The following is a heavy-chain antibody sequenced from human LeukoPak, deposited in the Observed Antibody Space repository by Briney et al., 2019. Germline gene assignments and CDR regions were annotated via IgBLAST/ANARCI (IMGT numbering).Heavy chain of an antibody. J-gene: IGHJ4*02. CDR3: ASSLLSRDGSFDY. Sequence: TSETLSLTCTGSGGSISSYYWSWIRQPPGKGLEWIGYIYTSGSTNYNPSLKSRVTISVDTSKNQFSLKLSSVTAADTAVYYCASSLLSRDGSFDYWGQGTLVTVSS. CDR2: IYTSGST. V-gene: IGHV4-4*09. D-gene: IGHD3-10*01. CDR1: GGSISSYY.